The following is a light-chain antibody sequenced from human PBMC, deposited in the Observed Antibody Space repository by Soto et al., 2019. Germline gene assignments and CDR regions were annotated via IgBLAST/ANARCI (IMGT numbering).Light chain of an antibody. CDR2: AAS. CDR1: QSVSSN. Sequence: EIVLTQSPGTLSVSPGERATLSCRASQSVSSNLAWFQHKPAQAPRLLIFAASTRASGVPARFSGSGSGTDFILTITSLQSEDFAVYYCQQYWHWPRTFGQGTKVDIK. V-gene: IGKV3-15*01. J-gene: IGKJ1*01. CDR3: QQYWHWPRT.